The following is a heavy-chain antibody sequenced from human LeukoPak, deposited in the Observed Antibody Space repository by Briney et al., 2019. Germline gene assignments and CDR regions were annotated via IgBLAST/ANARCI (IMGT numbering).Heavy chain of an antibody. CDR2: IWYDGRNE. V-gene: IGHV3-33*06. D-gene: IGHD5-24*01. Sequence: GSLRLSCAASGFTFSSYGMRWVRQAPGKGLEWVAVIWYDGRNENYADSVKGRFTISRDNSKNTLYLQMNSPRAEDTAVYYCAKTDGYNYNYYYYMDVWGKGTTVTVSS. CDR1: GFTFSSYG. CDR3: AKTDGYNYNYYYYMDV. J-gene: IGHJ6*03.